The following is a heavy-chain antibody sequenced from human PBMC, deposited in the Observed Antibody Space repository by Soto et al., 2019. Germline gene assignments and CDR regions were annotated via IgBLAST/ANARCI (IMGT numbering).Heavy chain of an antibody. J-gene: IGHJ4*01. CDR3: AFFLPGTNRDHFDF. V-gene: IGHV1-3*01. Sequence: ASVKVSCKAPGYTFTNYAMHWVRLAPGQRIEWMGWISAGNGDTKYSQNFQGRVTITRDTSASTAYMDLSSLRAEDTAVYYCAFFLPGTNRDHFDFWGQRTLVTGSA. CDR1: GYTFTNYA. CDR2: ISAGNGDT. D-gene: IGHD1-7*01.